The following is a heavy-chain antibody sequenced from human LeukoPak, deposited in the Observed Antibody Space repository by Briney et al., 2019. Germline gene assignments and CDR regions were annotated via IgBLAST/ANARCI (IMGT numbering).Heavy chain of an antibody. CDR1: GDSINSNNYY. CDR2: IYDSGST. D-gene: IGHD3-3*01. J-gene: IGHJ4*02. V-gene: IGHV4-39*07. CDR3: ARAALRPILNPFDY. Sequence: PSETLSLTCTVSGDSINSNNYYWGWIRQPPGKGLEWIGSIYDSGSTYYNPSLKSRVTISVDTSKNQFSLKLSSVTAADTAVYYCARAALRPILNPFDYWGQGTLVTVSS.